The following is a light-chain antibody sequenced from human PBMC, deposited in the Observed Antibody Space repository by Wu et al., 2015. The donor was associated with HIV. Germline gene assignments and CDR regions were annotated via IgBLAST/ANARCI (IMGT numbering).Light chain of an antibody. CDR3: QQFNTYPDPLP. CDR1: QGISSA. CDR2: EAS. J-gene: IGKJ4*01. Sequence: AVQLTQSPSSLSASVGDTVTITCRASQGISSALAWYQQKPGKAPKLLIYEASTLQSGVPSRFSGSGSGTDFTLSISSLQPEDFATYYCQQFNTYPDPLPFGGGTKVRSN. V-gene: IGKV1-13*02.